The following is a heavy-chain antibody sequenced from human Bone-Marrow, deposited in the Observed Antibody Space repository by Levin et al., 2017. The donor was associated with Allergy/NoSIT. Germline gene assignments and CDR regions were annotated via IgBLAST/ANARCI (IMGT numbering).Heavy chain of an antibody. CDR2: ITDSGDRS. V-gene: IGHV3-23*01. Sequence: GGSLRLSCAASGFSFKRYAMSWVRQTPGKGLEWVSTITDSGDRSFYADSVKGRFTISRDNSQDTLNLQMNSLRADDTALYYCATIEYSSSGRSFYGLDVWGQGTTVTVS. J-gene: IGHJ6*02. CDR1: GFSFKRYA. CDR3: ATIEYSSSGRSFYGLDV. D-gene: IGHD6-6*01.